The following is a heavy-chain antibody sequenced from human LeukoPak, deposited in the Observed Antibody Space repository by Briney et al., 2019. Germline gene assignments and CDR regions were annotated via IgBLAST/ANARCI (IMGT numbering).Heavy chain of an antibody. CDR3: ARAEGYDILTGYYRY. J-gene: IGHJ4*02. CDR2: IIPIFGTA. CDR1: GGTFISYA. D-gene: IGHD3-9*01. V-gene: IGHV1-69*13. Sequence: ASVKVSCKASGGTFISYAISWVRQAPGQGLEWMGGIIPIFGTANYAQKFQGRVTITADESTSTAYMELSSLRSEDTAVYYCARAEGYDILTGYYRYWGQGTLVTVSS.